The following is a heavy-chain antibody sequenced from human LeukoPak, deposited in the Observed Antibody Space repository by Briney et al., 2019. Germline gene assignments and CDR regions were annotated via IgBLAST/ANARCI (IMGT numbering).Heavy chain of an antibody. CDR1: GFTFSSYG. CDR2: IWYDGSNK. CDR3: AKDKQQWLGTWHYFDY. V-gene: IGHV3-33*06. J-gene: IGHJ4*02. Sequence: GGSLRLSCAASGFTFSSYGMHWVRQAPGKGLEWVAVIWYDGSNKYYADSVKGRFTISRDNSKNTLYLQMNSLRAEDTAVYYCAKDKQQWLGTWHYFDYWGQGTLVTVPS. D-gene: IGHD6-19*01.